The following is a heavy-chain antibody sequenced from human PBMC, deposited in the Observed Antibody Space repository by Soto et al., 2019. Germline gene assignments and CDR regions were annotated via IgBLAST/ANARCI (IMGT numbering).Heavy chain of an antibody. D-gene: IGHD2-15*01. Sequence: XSVKVSCKPSGFTFSGFYLHWGRQAPGQGLEWMGWIKPNTDDTGYAQKFQGRVTLTWDTSSSAGYLDLSRLRSDDTAVYYCARSPYSLEGDGQHYYYGMDLWGLGTTVTVSS. CDR2: IKPNTDDT. J-gene: IGHJ6*02. V-gene: IGHV1-2*02. CDR1: GFTFSGFY. CDR3: ARSPYSLEGDGQHYYYGMDL.